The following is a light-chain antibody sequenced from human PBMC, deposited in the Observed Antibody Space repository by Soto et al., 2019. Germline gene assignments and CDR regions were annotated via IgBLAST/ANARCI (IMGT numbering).Light chain of an antibody. CDR1: QSVSRSY. CDR2: EAS. J-gene: IGKJ1*01. CDR3: QQCTNWPWT. V-gene: IGKV3D-20*02. Sequence: IVLTQSPGTLSLSPGDRATLSCRASQSVSRSYLGWYQQKPGQAPRLLMYEASTRATGIPARFSGGGSGTDFTLTISSLEPEDSAVYYCQQCTNWPWTFGQGTKVDI.